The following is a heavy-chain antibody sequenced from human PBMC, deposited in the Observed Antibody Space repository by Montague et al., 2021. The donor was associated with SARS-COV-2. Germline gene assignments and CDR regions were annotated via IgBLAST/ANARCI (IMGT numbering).Heavy chain of an antibody. Sequence: SLRLSFSASGFTFSSYEMNWVRQAPGKGLEWVSYISSSGSLIYYADSVKGRFTISRDNAKNSLYLQMNSLRAEDTAVYYCAGDRPLDSYDPNLQYWGQGTLVTVSS. CDR3: AGDRPLDSYDPNLQY. V-gene: IGHV3-48*03. CDR1: GFTFSSYE. CDR2: ISSSGSLI. J-gene: IGHJ1*01. D-gene: IGHD2-21*01.